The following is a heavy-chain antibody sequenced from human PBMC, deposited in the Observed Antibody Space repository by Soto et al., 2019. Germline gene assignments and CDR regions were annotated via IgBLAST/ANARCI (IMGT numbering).Heavy chain of an antibody. J-gene: IGHJ6*02. V-gene: IGHV1-69*13. Sequence: SVKVSCKASGGTFSSYAISWVRQAPGQGLEGMGGIIPIFGTANYAQKFQGRVTITADESTSTAYMELSSLRSEDTAVYYCARGKGYSYGTYYYYYGMDVWGQGTTVTVSS. D-gene: IGHD5-18*01. CDR2: IIPIFGTA. CDR3: ARGKGYSYGTYYYYYGMDV. CDR1: GGTFSSYA.